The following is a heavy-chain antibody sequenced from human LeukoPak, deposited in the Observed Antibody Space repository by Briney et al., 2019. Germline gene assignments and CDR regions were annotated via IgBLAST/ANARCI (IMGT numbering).Heavy chain of an antibody. J-gene: IGHJ6*02. Sequence: GGSLRLSCAASGFTFSSYWMNWARQAPGKGLEWVASINHNGNVKYYVDSVKGRFTISRDNAKNSLYLQIRNLRAEDTAVYFCARGGGLDVWGQGATVTVSS. D-gene: IGHD3-16*01. CDR2: INHNGNVK. V-gene: IGHV3-7*03. CDR3: ARGGGLDV. CDR1: GFTFSSYW.